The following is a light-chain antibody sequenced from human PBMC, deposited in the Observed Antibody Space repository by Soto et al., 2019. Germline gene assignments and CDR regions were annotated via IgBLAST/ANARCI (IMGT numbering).Light chain of an antibody. J-gene: IGLJ2*01. CDR2: DVT. V-gene: IGLV2-11*01. CDR1: SGDVGGYDY. Sequence: QSALTQPRSVSGSPGQSVTLSCTGTSGDVGGYDYVSWYQQHPGKAPKLTIYDVTKRPSGVPDRFSGSKSGNTASLTISGLQAEDGADYYCCSYAGTYNFVVFGGGTKLTVL. CDR3: CSYAGTYNFVV.